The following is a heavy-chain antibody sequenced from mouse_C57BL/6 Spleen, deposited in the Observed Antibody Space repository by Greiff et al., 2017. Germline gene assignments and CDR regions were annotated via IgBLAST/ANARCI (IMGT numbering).Heavy chain of an antibody. CDR1: GYTFTSYW. CDR2: IYPGSGST. Sequence: VQLQQPGAELVKPGASVKMSCKASGYTFTSYWITWVKQRPGQGLEWIGDIYPGSGSTNYNEKFKSKATLTVDTSSSTAYMHRSSLTSEDSAVYCCASEYYWYFEVWGTGTTVTVSS. V-gene: IGHV1-55*01. D-gene: IGHD5-2*01. J-gene: IGHJ1*03. CDR3: ASEYYWYFEV.